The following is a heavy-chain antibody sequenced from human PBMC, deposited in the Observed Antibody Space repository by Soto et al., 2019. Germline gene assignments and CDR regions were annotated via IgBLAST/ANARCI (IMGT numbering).Heavy chain of an antibody. J-gene: IGHJ4*02. CDR3: ASSRIFGGVIVIPFTFY. CDR2: IYSGGST. Sequence: GGSLRLSCAASGFTVSSNYMSWVRQAPGKGLEWVSVIYSGGSTYYADSVKGRFTISRDNSKNTLYLQMNSLRAEDTAVYYCASSRIFGGVIVIPFTFYWGQGTLVTVSS. V-gene: IGHV3-66*01. CDR1: GFTVSSNY. D-gene: IGHD3-16*02.